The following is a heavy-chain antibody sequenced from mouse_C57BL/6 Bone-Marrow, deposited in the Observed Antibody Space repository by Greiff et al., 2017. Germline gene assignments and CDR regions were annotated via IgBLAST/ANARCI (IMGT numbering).Heavy chain of an antibody. D-gene: IGHD1-1*01. Sequence: VQLQQPGAELVRPGTSVKLSCKASGYTFTSYWMHWVKQRPGQGLEWIGVIDPSDSYTNYNQKFKGKATLTVDTSSSTAYMQLSSLTSEDSAVYYCARALPFDYWGQGTTLTVSS. CDR1: GYTFTSYW. V-gene: IGHV1-59*01. CDR2: IDPSDSYT. J-gene: IGHJ2*01. CDR3: ARALPFDY.